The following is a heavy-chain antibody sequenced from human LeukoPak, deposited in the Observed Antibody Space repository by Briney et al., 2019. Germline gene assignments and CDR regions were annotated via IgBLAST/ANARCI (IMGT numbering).Heavy chain of an antibody. CDR3: AREGGSYGMHV. Sequence: PSETLSLTCGVSGYSITSGYYWGWIRQPPGRGPEWIGSIYHSGTTYYNPSLKSRVTVSIDTSKNQFSLKLSSVTAADTAVYYCAREGGSYGMHVWGKGTTVTVSS. J-gene: IGHJ6*04. V-gene: IGHV4-38-2*02. D-gene: IGHD5-12*01. CDR2: IYHSGTT. CDR1: GYSITSGYY.